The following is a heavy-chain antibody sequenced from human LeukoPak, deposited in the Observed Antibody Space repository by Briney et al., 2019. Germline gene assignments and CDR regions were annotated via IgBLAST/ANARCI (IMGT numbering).Heavy chain of an antibody. J-gene: IGHJ5*02. Sequence: ASVKVSCKASGYTFTAYYIHWVRQAPGQGLDWMAWINPDSGDTNYAQKFQGRVTMTRDTSISTAYMELSRLRSDDTAVYYCARVRVVATIHNWFDPWGQGTLVTVSS. CDR1: GYTFTAYY. CDR2: INPDSGDT. D-gene: IGHD5-12*01. CDR3: ARVRVVATIHNWFDP. V-gene: IGHV1-2*02.